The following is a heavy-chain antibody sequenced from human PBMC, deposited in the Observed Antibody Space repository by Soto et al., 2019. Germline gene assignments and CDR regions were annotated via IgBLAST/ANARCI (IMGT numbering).Heavy chain of an antibody. D-gene: IGHD3-10*01. CDR1: GFTFSSYG. Sequence: QVQLVESGGGVVQPGRSLRLSCAASGFTFSSYGMHWVRQAPGKGLEWVAVISYDGSNKYYADSVKGRFTISRDNSKNTLYLQMNSLGAEDRVVYYCGKEGGYYGSGSYSVGENYYGMDVWGQGTTVTVSS. CDR2: ISYDGSNK. V-gene: IGHV3-30*18. CDR3: GKEGGYYGSGSYSVGENYYGMDV. J-gene: IGHJ6*02.